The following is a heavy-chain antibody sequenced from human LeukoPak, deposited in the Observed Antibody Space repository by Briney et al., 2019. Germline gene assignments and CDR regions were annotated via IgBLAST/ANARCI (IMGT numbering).Heavy chain of an antibody. CDR3: ARSAHTMITAFDI. Sequence: GASVKVSCKVSGYTLTELSMHWVRQAPGQGLEWMGGIIPIFGTANYAQKFQGRVTITADESTSTAYMELRSLRSDDTAVYYCARSAHTMITAFDIWGQGTMVTVSS. V-gene: IGHV1-69*13. CDR1: GYTLTELS. J-gene: IGHJ3*02. CDR2: IIPIFGTA. D-gene: IGHD3-22*01.